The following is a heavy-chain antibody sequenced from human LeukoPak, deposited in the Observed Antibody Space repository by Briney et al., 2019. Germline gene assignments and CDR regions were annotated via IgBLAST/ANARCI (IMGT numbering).Heavy chain of an antibody. Sequence: GGSLRLSCAASGFTFSSYAMSWVRQAPGKGLEWVSAISGSGGSTYYADSVKGRFTISRDNSKNTLYLQMNSLRAEDTAVYYRAKSDTAMVICPVYWGQGTLVTVSS. V-gene: IGHV3-23*01. CDR3: AKSDTAMVICPVY. CDR1: GFTFSSYA. D-gene: IGHD5-18*01. J-gene: IGHJ4*02. CDR2: ISGSGGST.